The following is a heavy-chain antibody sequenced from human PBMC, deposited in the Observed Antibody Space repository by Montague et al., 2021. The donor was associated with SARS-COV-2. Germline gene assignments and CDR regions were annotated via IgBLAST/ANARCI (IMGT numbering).Heavy chain of an antibody. J-gene: IGHJ6*02. CDR3: AGAPWHITIFGVVTRYGMDV. CDR1: GGSVSSGSYY. D-gene: IGHD3-3*01. CDR2: IYYSGST. Sequence: SETLSLTCTVSGGSVSSGSYYWSWIRQPPGKGLEWIGYIYYSGSTNYNPSLKSRVTISVDTSKNQFSLKLSSVTAADTAVYYCAGAPWHITIFGVVTRYGMDVWGQGTTVTVSS. V-gene: IGHV4-61*01.